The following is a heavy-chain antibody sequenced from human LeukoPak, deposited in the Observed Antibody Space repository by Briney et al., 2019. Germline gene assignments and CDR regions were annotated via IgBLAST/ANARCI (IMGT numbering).Heavy chain of an antibody. D-gene: IGHD2-15*01. CDR2: INPNSGGT. CDR1: GYTFTGYY. Sequence: ASVKVSCKASGYTFTGYYMHWVRQAPGQGLDWMGWINPNSGGTNYAQKFQGRVTMTRDTSISTAYMELSRLRSDDTAVYYCARELEGYCSGGSCYDPDAFDIWGQGTMVTVSS. CDR3: ARELEGYCSGGSCYDPDAFDI. J-gene: IGHJ3*02. V-gene: IGHV1-2*02.